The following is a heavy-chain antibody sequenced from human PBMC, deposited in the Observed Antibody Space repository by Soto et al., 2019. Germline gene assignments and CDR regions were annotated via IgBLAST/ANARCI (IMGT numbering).Heavy chain of an antibody. J-gene: IGHJ4*02. CDR1: GFTFSSCA. CDR2: ISGTGGST. CDR3: AKGGHSHGPEYFFDY. V-gene: IGHV3-23*01. Sequence: PWGSLRLSCAFSGFTFSSCAMSWFRQAPGKGLEWVSGISGTGGSTYYADSVKGRFTISRDNSKSTLYLLLISLRVEDTAVYYCAKGGHSHGPEYFFDYWGQGTLVTVSS. D-gene: IGHD5-18*01.